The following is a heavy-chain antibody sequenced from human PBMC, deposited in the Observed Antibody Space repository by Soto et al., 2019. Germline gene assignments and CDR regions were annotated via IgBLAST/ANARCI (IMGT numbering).Heavy chain of an antibody. V-gene: IGHV3-48*01. CDR3: ASKGYYYGSGSYSYYFDY. CDR1: GFTFSSYS. D-gene: IGHD3-10*01. CDR2: ISSSSSTI. J-gene: IGHJ4*02. Sequence: EVQLVESGGGLVQPGGSLRLSCAASGFTFSSYSMNWVRQAPGKGLQRVSYISSSSSTIYYADSVKGRFTISRDNAKNSLYLQMNSLRAEDTAVYYCASKGYYYGSGSYSYYFDYWGPGTLVTVSS.